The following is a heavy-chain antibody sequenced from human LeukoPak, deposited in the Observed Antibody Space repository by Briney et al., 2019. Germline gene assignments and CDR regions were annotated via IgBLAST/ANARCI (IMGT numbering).Heavy chain of an antibody. CDR3: ARGGFIVVVTAIQGNWFDP. CDR1: GYTFTSYY. J-gene: IGHJ5*02. Sequence: ASVKVSCKASGYTFTSYYMHWVRQAPGQGLEWMGIINPSGGSTSYAQKFQGRVTMTRDTSTSTVYMELSSLSSEDTAVYYCARGGFIVVVTAIQGNWFDPWGQGTLVTVSS. V-gene: IGHV1-46*01. CDR2: INPSGGST. D-gene: IGHD2-21*02.